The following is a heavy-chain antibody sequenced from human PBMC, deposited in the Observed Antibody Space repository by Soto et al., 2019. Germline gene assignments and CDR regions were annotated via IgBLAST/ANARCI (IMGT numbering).Heavy chain of an antibody. V-gene: IGHV3-30-3*01. J-gene: IGHJ4*02. CDR3: ARVGTVFGIASTNAFDY. CDR2: ISYDGSNK. Sequence: GGSLRFSCAASGFTFSSYAMHWGRQAPGKGLEWVAVISYDGSNKFYADSVKGRFTISRDNSKDTLYLQVNSRRAEATAGYDCARVGTVFGIASTNAFDYWGQGTLVTVYS. D-gene: IGHD3-3*01. CDR1: GFTFSSYA.